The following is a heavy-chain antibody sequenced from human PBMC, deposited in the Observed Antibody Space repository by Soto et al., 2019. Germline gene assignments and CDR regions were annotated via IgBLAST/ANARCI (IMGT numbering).Heavy chain of an antibody. CDR3: AKDLGHGGRGAFDI. Sequence: QVQLVESGGGVVQPGRSLRLSCAASGFTFSFYGMHWVRQAPGKGLEWVAVISYDGSNKYYADSVKGRFTISRDNSKNTLYLQMNSLRAADTAVYYCAKDLGHGGRGAFDIWGQGTMVTVSS. J-gene: IGHJ3*02. D-gene: IGHD7-27*01. CDR1: GFTFSFYG. V-gene: IGHV3-30*18. CDR2: ISYDGSNK.